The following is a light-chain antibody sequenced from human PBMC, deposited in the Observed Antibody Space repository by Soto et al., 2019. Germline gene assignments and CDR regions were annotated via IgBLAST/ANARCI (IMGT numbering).Light chain of an antibody. V-gene: IGLV3-21*02. CDR1: NIGSKS. Sequence: SYELAQPPSLAVAPGQTARFTCGGDNIGSKSVHWYQQRPGQAPLLVVYDDTDRPSGIPERFSGSNSGNTATLTIRWVEAGDEADYYCQLWDSGSDHVVFGGGTKVTVL. CDR3: QLWDSGSDHVV. J-gene: IGLJ2*01. CDR2: DDT.